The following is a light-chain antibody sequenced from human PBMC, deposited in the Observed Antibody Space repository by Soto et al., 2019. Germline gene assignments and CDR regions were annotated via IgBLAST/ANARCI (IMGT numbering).Light chain of an antibody. CDR1: QTIAPY. CDR2: STS. Sequence: DIHLTQSPSSLSASVGDSVTITCRASQTIAPYLHWYQQKPGKAPQLLSYSTSSFQSRVPSRFRGSGSGTDFTLTTTSLRPEDFATYYCQQSYTQNTLGQGTKVEIK. J-gene: IGKJ2*01. CDR3: QQSYTQNT. V-gene: IGKV1-39*01.